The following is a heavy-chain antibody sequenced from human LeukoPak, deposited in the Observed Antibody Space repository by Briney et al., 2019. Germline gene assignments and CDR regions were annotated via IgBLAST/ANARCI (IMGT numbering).Heavy chain of an antibody. Sequence: PGGSLRLSCAASGFTFSSYAMSWVRQAPGKGLEWVSAISGSGGSTYYADSVKGRFTISRDNSKNTLYLQMNSLRAEDTAVYYCAKDWQLLDPAGVPHWFDPWGQGTLVTVSS. V-gene: IGHV3-23*01. CDR1: GFTFSSYA. CDR3: AKDWQLLDPAGVPHWFDP. D-gene: IGHD6-6*01. CDR2: ISGSGGST. J-gene: IGHJ5*02.